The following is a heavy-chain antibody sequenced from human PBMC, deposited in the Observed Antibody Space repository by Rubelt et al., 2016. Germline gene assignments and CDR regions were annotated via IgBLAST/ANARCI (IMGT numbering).Heavy chain of an antibody. CDR1: SGSINSNNW. V-gene: IGHV4-4*02. J-gene: IGHJ4*02. Sequence: QVQLQESGPGLVKPSGTLSLNCAVSSGSINSNNWWSWVRQSPEKGLEWIGEIYHSGSTNYSPYLKSRVTISLDKSKNQFSLKLSSVTAAETAVYYCARTKYSGSWGLHDYWGQGTLVTVSS. CDR2: IYHSGST. CDR3: ARTKYSGSWGLHDY. D-gene: IGHD1-26*01.